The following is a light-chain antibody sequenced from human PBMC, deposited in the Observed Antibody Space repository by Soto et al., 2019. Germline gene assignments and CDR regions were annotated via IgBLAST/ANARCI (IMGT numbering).Light chain of an antibody. Sequence: ESVLTQSPGTLSLSPGERATLSCRASQSVSSNYLAWYQQKPGQAPRLLIYGASTRATGIRDRFSGSGSGTDFTLTISRLEPEDSAVYYCQQYGSSPTWTFGQGTKVEIK. V-gene: IGKV3-20*01. CDR2: GAS. CDR1: QSVSSNY. J-gene: IGKJ1*01. CDR3: QQYGSSPTWT.